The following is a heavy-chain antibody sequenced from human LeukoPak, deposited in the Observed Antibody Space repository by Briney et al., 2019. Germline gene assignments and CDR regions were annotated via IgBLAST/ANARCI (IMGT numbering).Heavy chain of an antibody. CDR2: GMNK. V-gene: IGHV3-30*02. CDR3: AKDPPRLGSSSAGIDY. J-gene: IGHJ4*02. D-gene: IGHD6-6*01. Sequence: GMNKYYADSVKGRFTISRDNSKNTLYLQMNSLRAEDTAVYYCAKDPPRLGSSSAGIDYWGQGTLVTVSS.